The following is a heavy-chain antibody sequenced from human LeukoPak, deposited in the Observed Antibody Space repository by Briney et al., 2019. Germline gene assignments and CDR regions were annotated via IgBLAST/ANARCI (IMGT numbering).Heavy chain of an antibody. J-gene: IGHJ3*02. Sequence: ASVKVSCKVSGYTLTELSMHWVRQAPGKGLEWMGGFDPEDVETIYAQKFQGRVTMTEDTSTDTAYMELSSLRSEDTAVYYCATWGLYYDILTGDDAFDIWGQGTMVTVSS. CDR2: FDPEDVET. CDR3: ATWGLYYDILTGDDAFDI. D-gene: IGHD3-9*01. CDR1: GYTLTELS. V-gene: IGHV1-24*01.